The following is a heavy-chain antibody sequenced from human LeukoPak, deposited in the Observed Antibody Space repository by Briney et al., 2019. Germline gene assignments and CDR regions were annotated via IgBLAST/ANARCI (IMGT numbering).Heavy chain of an antibody. D-gene: IGHD6-19*01. V-gene: IGHV3-48*03. CDR1: GFTFSSYE. CDR2: ISGSSSTI. J-gene: IGHJ4*02. Sequence: GGSLRLSCAASGFTFSSYEMNWVRQAPGKGLEWVSYISGSSSTIYYADSVKGLFTISRDNAKNSLYLQMNGLRAEDTGVYYCVISSGWKEGYYFDFWGQGTLVTVSA. CDR3: VISSGWKEGYYFDF.